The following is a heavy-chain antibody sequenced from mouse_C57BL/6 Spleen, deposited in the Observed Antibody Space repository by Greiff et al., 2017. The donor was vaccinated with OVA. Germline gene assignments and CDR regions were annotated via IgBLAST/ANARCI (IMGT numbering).Heavy chain of an antibody. CDR1: GFTFSSYT. V-gene: IGHV5-9*01. Sequence: EVKLMESGGGLVKPGGSLKLSCAASGFTFSSYTMSWVRQTPEKRLEWVATISGGGGNTYYPDSVKGRFTISRDNAKNTLYLQMSSLRSEDTALYYCARPDYYGSSPWFAYWGQGTLVTVAA. D-gene: IGHD1-1*01. CDR2: ISGGGGNT. CDR3: ARPDYYGSSPWFAY. J-gene: IGHJ3*01.